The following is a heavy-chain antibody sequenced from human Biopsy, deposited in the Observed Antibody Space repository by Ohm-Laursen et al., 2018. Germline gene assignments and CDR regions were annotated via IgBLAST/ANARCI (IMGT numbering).Heavy chain of an antibody. CDR1: RVTFSSYA. CDR3: ASHVTYNFNGGLDY. J-gene: IGHJ4*01. Sequence: SVKVSCKSSRVTFSSYAVSWVRQAPGQGLEWMGGIIPMFGTTNYAQKFQSRLSITADKSTTAAYLELSGLRSEDTAVYYCASHVTYNFNGGLDYWGHGTLVTVSS. CDR2: IIPMFGTT. D-gene: IGHD1-14*01. V-gene: IGHV1-69*06.